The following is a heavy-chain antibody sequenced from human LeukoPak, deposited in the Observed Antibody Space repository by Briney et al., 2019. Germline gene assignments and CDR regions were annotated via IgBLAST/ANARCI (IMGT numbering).Heavy chain of an antibody. J-gene: IGHJ6*02. V-gene: IGHV4-34*01. CDR2: INHSGST. CDR3: ARGVEGVRGQLWSEGYYGMDV. CDR1: GGSFSGYY. Sequence: PSETLSLTCAVYGGSFSGYYWSWIRQPPGKGLEWIGEINHSGSTNYNPSLKSRVTISVDTSKNQFSLKLSSVTAADTAVYYCARGVEGVRGQLWSEGYYGMDVWGQGTTVTVSS. D-gene: IGHD5-18*01.